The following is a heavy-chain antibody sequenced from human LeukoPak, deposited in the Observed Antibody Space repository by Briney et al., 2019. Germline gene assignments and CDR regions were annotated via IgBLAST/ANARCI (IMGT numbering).Heavy chain of an antibody. Sequence: SETLSLTCTVSGGSISSGGYYWSWIRQHPGKGLEWIGYIYYSGSTYYNPSLKSRVTISVDRSKNQFSLKLSSVTAADTAVYYCASGGDIVVVPAATYYYYYMDVWGKGTTVTVSS. CDR2: IYYSGST. V-gene: IGHV4-31*03. CDR1: GGSISSGGYY. CDR3: ASGGDIVVVPAATYYYYYMDV. D-gene: IGHD2-2*01. J-gene: IGHJ6*03.